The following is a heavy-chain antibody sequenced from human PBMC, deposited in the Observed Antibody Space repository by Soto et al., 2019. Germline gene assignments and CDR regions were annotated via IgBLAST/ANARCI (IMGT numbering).Heavy chain of an antibody. CDR1: GGSISSGGYS. V-gene: IGHV4-30-2*06. CDR3: ARDYYGMDV. Sequence: PSETLALTCTVSGGSISSGGYSWTWLRQSPGKGLEWIWYTYQIGIAFYNPSLKRRVTISVDRSKNQFSLNLTSVTAADTDVYYCARDYYGMDVWGQGTTVTSP. J-gene: IGHJ6*02. CDR2: TYQIGIA.